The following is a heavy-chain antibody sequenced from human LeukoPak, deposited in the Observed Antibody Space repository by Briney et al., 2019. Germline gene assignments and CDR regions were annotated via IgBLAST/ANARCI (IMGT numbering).Heavy chain of an antibody. V-gene: IGHV3-23*01. Sequence: GGSLRLSCAASGFTFSSNSMTWVRQTPGRGLEWVSGISGSGDSTFYADSVKGRFTISRDNSRNTLYLQMSSLRPEDTAVYYCTKWSGFGDDWGQGTLVTVSS. CDR3: TKWSGFGDD. CDR1: GFTFSSNS. D-gene: IGHD3-10*01. CDR2: ISGSGDST. J-gene: IGHJ4*02.